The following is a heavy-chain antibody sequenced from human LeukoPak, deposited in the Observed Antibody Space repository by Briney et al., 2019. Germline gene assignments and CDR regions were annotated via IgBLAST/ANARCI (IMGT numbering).Heavy chain of an antibody. CDR1: GDSVSSNSAV. V-gene: IGHV6-1*01. D-gene: IGHD3-10*01. CDR2: TYYRSKWYN. CDR3: AGSGSYMGY. J-gene: IGHJ4*02. Sequence: SQTLSLTCAISGDSVSSNSAVWNWIRQSPSRGLEWLGRTYYRSKWYNDYAISVKSRITINPDTSKNQFSLQLNSVTPEDTAMYYCAGSGSYMGYWGQGTLVTVSS.